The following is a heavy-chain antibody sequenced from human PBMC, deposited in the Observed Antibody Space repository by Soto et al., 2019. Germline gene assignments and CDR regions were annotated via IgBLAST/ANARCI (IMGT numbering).Heavy chain of an antibody. D-gene: IGHD2-21*02. J-gene: IGHJ6*02. V-gene: IGHV2-5*02. CDR1: GFSLSTGGMG. CDR2: IYWDDDK. CDR3: VHSRCGGDCLQSYSSHYYYGMDV. Sequence: QITLKESGPTLVKPTQTLTLTCTFSGFSLSTGGMGVGWIRQPPGKALEWLALIYWDDDKRYSPSLNSRLTIAKDTTKNQVVLTMTNMDPVDTATYYCVHSRCGGDCLQSYSSHYYYGMDVWGQGTTVTVSS.